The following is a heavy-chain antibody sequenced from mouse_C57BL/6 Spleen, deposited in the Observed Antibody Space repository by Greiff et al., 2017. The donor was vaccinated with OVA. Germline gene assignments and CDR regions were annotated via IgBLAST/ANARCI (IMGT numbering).Heavy chain of an antibody. Sequence: VKLVESGPELVKPGASVKISCKASGYAFSSSWMNWVKQRPGKGLEWIGRIYPGDGDTKYNGKFKGKATLTAAKSSSTAYMQLSSLTSEDSAVYFCARYGTDYFDYWGQGTTLTVSS. CDR1: GYAFSSSW. CDR2: IYPGDGDT. V-gene: IGHV1-82*01. CDR3: ARYGTDYFDY. J-gene: IGHJ2*01. D-gene: IGHD1-1*01.